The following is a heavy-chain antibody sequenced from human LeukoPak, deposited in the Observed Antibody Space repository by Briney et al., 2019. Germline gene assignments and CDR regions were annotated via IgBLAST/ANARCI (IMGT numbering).Heavy chain of an antibody. CDR3: ARETEDVVVVPAAAYFDY. Sequence: ASVKASCKASGYTFTNHYMHWVRQAPGQGLEWMGIINPSAGSTSYAQKFQGRVTMTRDTSISTAYMDLSRLRSDDTAVFYCARETEDVVVVPAAAYFDYWGQGTLVTVSS. CDR2: INPSAGST. CDR1: GYTFTNHY. D-gene: IGHD2-2*01. J-gene: IGHJ4*02. V-gene: IGHV1-46*01.